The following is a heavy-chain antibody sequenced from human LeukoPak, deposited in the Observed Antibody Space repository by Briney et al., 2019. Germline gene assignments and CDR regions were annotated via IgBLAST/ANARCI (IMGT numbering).Heavy chain of an antibody. CDR2: INPNSGGT. D-gene: IGHD1-26*01. CDR3: ARAVGATRYDY. V-gene: IGHV1-2*02. Sequence: ASVKVSCKTSGCTFTGYYMHWVRQAPGQGLEWMGWINPNSGGTNYAQKFQGRVTMTRDTSISTAYMELSRLRSDDTAVYYCARAVGATRYDYWGQGTLVTVSS. CDR1: GCTFTGYY. J-gene: IGHJ4*02.